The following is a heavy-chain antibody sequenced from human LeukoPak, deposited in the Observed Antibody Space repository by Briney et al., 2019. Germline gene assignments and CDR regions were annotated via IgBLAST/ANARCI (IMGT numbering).Heavy chain of an antibody. V-gene: IGHV3-30-3*01. CDR1: GFTFSTYA. Sequence: PGRSLRLSCAASGFTFSTYAMHWVRQAPGKGPEWVAVITYDGSDKDYADSVKGRCTISRDNANNMLFLQLNSLRAENTALYYCARDLHYYVAMAVWGQGTTVTVSS. J-gene: IGHJ6*02. CDR2: ITYDGSDK. CDR3: ARDLHYYVAMAV. D-gene: IGHD3-10*02.